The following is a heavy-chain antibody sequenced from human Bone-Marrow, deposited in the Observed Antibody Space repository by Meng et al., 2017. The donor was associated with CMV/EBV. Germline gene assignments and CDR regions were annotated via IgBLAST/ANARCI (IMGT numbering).Heavy chain of an antibody. D-gene: IGHD4-23*01. CDR2: IRSKAYGGTT. V-gene: IGHV3-49*04. CDR3: TRVPGNYGGHSEFDD. J-gene: IGHJ4*02. Sequence: GESLKISCTASGSTFGDYAMSWVRQAPGKGLEWVGFIRSKAYGGTTEYAASVKGRFTISRDDSKSIAYLQMNSLKTEDTAVYYCTRVPGNYGGHSEFDDWGQGTLVTVSS. CDR1: GSTFGDYA.